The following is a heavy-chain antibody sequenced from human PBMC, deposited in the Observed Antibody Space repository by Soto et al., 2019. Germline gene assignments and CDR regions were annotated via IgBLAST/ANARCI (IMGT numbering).Heavy chain of an antibody. CDR1: GGSISRGGYY. Sequence: QVQLQESGPGLVKPSQNLSLTCTFSGGSISRGGYYWSWIRQHPGKGLEWIGYIYYCGGTYYNPSRNSRVTKSVDTSENQFSLRLSSVTAADTALYYCARKDSCYADYIDVWGKGTTVTVSS. V-gene: IGHV4-31*03. J-gene: IGHJ6*03. CDR3: ARKDSCYADYIDV. D-gene: IGHD5-12*01. CDR2: IYYCGGT.